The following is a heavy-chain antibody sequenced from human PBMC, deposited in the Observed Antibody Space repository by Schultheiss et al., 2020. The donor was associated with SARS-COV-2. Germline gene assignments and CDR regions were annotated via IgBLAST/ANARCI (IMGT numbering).Heavy chain of an antibody. Sequence: GGSLRLSCSASGFTFSSYAMHWVRQAPGKGLEYVSAISGSGGSTYYADSVKGRFTISRDNSKNTLYLQMNSLRAEDTAVYYCAKDQDVVPAATWDYWGQGTLVTVSS. V-gene: IGHV3-64*04. J-gene: IGHJ4*02. CDR1: GFTFSSYA. CDR2: ISGSGGST. CDR3: AKDQDVVPAATWDY. D-gene: IGHD2-2*01.